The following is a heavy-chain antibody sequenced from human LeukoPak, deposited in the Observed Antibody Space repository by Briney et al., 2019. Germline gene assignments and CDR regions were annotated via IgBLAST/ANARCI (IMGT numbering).Heavy chain of an antibody. J-gene: IGHJ5*02. D-gene: IGHD3-10*01. CDR2: IYYSGST. Sequence: SETLSLTCTVSGGSISSSSFYWGWIRQPPGKGLEWIGSIYYSGSTYYNPSLKSRVTISVDTSKNQFSLKLSSVTAADTAVYYCARQAPWAYGSGSYPSKGNWFDPWGQGTLVTVSS. CDR1: GGSISSSSFY. V-gene: IGHV4-39*01. CDR3: ARQAPWAYGSGSYPSKGNWFDP.